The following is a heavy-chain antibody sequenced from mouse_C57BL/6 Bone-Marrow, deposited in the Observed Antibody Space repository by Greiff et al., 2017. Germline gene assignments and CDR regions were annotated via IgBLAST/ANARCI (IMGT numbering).Heavy chain of an antibody. V-gene: IGHV1-55*01. Sequence: QVHVKQSGAELVKPGASVKMSCKASGYTFTSYWITWVKQRPGQGLEWIGDIYPGSGSTNYNEKFKSKATLTVDTSSSTAYMQLSSLTSEDSAVFYCARPDYSNYWYFDVWGTGTTVTVSS. CDR2: IYPGSGST. CDR3: ARPDYSNYWYFDV. J-gene: IGHJ1*03. CDR1: GYTFTSYW. D-gene: IGHD2-5*01.